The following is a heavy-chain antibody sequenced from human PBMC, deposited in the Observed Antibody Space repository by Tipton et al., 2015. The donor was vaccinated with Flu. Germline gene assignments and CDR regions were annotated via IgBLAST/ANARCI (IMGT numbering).Heavy chain of an antibody. CDR1: GGTFDTYS. Sequence: QSGPEVKKPGSSVKVSCKASGGTFDTYSITWVRQAPGQGLEWMGGVNPFFGPPQYAQKFQDRVTIDADDSTSTAYMELGGLRPDDTAVYNCARDRSPGLERLDYYYMDVWGKGTTVIVSS. CDR3: ARDRSPGLERLDYYYMDV. J-gene: IGHJ6*03. V-gene: IGHV1-69*01. CDR2: VNPFFGPP. D-gene: IGHD3-10*01.